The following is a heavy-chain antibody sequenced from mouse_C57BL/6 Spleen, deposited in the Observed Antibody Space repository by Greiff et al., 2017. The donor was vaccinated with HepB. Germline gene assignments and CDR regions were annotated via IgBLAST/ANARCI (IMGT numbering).Heavy chain of an antibody. Sequence: VQLQQSGPELVKPGASVKISCKASGYAFSSSWMNWVKQRPGKGLEWIGRIYPGDGDTNYNGKFKGKATLTADKSSSTAYMQLSSLTSEDSAVYFCARWDYDGDLDYWGQGTTLTVSS. CDR1: GYAFSSSW. J-gene: IGHJ2*01. CDR2: IYPGDGDT. CDR3: ARWDYDGDLDY. V-gene: IGHV1-82*01. D-gene: IGHD2-4*01.